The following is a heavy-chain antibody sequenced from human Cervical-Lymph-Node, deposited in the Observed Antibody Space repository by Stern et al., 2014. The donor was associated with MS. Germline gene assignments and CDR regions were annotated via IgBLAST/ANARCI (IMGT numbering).Heavy chain of an antibody. CDR2: ISAYNGNT. CDR1: GYTFARYG. J-gene: IGHJ3*02. V-gene: IGHV1-18*01. Sequence: QVQLVQSGPEVMKPGASVKVSCEASGYTFARYGISCVRQAPGQGLEWVGWISAYNGNTNYAQKLQGRVTMTTDTSTSTAYIELRSLRSDDTAVYYCARGLLGSENAFDIWGQGTMVTVSS. D-gene: IGHD2-15*01. CDR3: ARGLLGSENAFDI.